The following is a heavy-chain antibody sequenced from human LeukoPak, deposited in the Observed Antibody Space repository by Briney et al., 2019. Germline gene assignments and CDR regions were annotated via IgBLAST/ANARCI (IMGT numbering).Heavy chain of an antibody. V-gene: IGHV1-46*01. Sequence: ASVKVSCKASGYTFTTYYMHWVRQAPGQGLEWMGIINPSGGSTSYAQKFQGRVTMTRDTSASTVYKELSSLRSEDTAVYYCARIDDILTGYLDYWGQGTLVTVSS. CDR2: INPSGGST. CDR3: ARIDDILTGYLDY. J-gene: IGHJ4*02. CDR1: GYTFTTYY. D-gene: IGHD3-9*01.